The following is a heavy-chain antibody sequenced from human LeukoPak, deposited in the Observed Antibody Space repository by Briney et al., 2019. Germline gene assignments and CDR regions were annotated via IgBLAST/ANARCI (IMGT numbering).Heavy chain of an antibody. CDR1: GRSFSGYY. D-gene: IGHD6-13*01. J-gene: IGHJ6*03. Sequence: SETLSLTCAVYGRSFSGYYWSWIRQPPGKGLEGVGEINHSGSTNHNPSLKRRVTMSVDTTKNQFSLKLSSVSAADTAVYYCARGREEIAAAGTIVYYYYYMDVWGEGTTVTVSS. V-gene: IGHV4-34*01. CDR3: ARGREEIAAAGTIVYYYYYMDV. CDR2: INHSGST.